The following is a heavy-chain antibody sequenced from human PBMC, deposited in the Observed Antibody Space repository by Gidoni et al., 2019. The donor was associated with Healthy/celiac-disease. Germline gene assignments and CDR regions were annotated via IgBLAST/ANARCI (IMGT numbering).Heavy chain of an antibody. V-gene: IGHV3-9*02. Sequence: EVQLVESGGGLVQPGRSLRLSCAASGFTSDDYAMHGVRQAPGKGLEWVSGISWNSGSIGYADSVKGRFTISRDNDKNSLYLQMNSLRAEDTALYYCAKDKAYSNYLYYYYYMDVWGKGTTVTVSS. CDR2: ISWNSGSI. D-gene: IGHD4-4*01. CDR1: GFTSDDYA. J-gene: IGHJ6*03. CDR3: AKDKAYSNYLYYYYYMDV.